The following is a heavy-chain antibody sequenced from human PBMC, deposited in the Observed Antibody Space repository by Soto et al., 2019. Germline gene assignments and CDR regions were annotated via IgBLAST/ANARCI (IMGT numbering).Heavy chain of an antibody. CDR3: ARGCSSTSCPGP. V-gene: IGHV3-30*03. D-gene: IGHD2-2*01. CDR2: ISYDGSNK. CDR1: GFTFSSYG. Sequence: GGSLRLSCAASGFTFSSYGMHWVRQAPGKGLEWVAVISYDGSNKYYADSVKGRFTISRDNSKNTLYLQMNSLRAEDTAVYYCARGCSSTSCPGPWGQGTLVTVSS. J-gene: IGHJ5*02.